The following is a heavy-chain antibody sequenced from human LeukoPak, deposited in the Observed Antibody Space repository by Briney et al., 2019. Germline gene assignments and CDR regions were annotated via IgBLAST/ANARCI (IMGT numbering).Heavy chain of an antibody. V-gene: IGHV3-48*01. CDR2: ISSSSSTI. D-gene: IGHD3-9*01. J-gene: IGHJ4*02. CDR3: ASGREYYDILTGYFDY. Sequence: GGSLRLSCAASGFTFSSYSMNWVRQAPGKGLEWASYISSSSSTIYYADSVKGRFTISRDNAKNSLYLQMNSLRAEDTAVCYCASGREYYDILTGYFDYWGQGTLVTVSS. CDR1: GFTFSSYS.